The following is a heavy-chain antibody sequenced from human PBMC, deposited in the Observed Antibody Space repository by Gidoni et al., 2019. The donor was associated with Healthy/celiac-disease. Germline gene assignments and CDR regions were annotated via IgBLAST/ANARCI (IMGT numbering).Heavy chain of an antibody. V-gene: IGHV5-51*01. CDR2: IYPSDSDT. CDR1: GCSVTSHR. J-gene: IGHJ4*02. D-gene: IGHD3-22*01. Sequence: EVQLVQSGAAVKNPGGSLKISCKGFGCSVTSHRIGWVRQMPGKGQEWRGIIYPSDSDTRYSPSFQGQVTISADRSISTAYLQWSSLKASDTAMYYYARQTYYYDSSGYYPFDYWVQGTLVTVSS. CDR3: ARQTYYYDSSGYYPFDY.